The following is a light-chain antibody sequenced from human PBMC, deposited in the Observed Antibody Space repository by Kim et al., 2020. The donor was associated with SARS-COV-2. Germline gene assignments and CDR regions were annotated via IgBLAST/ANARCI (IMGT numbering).Light chain of an antibody. J-gene: IGKJ4*01. V-gene: IGKV1-12*01. CDR1: QGIGNW. CDR2: GAS. Sequence: ASVGDRVTITCRASQGIGNWLAWYQQKPGKAPKLLIYGASTLQSWVPSRFSGRGSGTDFTLTISSLQPEDFAIYYCQQANSSPLTFGGGTKVDIK. CDR3: QQANSSPLT.